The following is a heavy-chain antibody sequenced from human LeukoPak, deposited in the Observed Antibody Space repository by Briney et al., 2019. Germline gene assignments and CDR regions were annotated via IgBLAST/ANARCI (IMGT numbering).Heavy chain of an antibody. D-gene: IGHD6-19*01. CDR2: ISYDGSNK. CDR3: AKKTVAVDFDY. Sequence: GGSLRLSCAASGFTFSSYGMHLVRQAPGKGLEWVAVISYDGSNKYYADSVKGRFTISRDNSKNTLYLQMNSLRAEDTAVYYCAKKTVAVDFDYWGQGTLVTVSS. CDR1: GFTFSSYG. J-gene: IGHJ4*02. V-gene: IGHV3-30*18.